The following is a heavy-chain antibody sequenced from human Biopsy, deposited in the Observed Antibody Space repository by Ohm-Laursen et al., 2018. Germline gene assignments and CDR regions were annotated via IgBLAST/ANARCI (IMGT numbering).Heavy chain of an antibody. CDR2: IRCNSGSI. CDR3: AKCMTGGSNYYFHH. J-gene: IGHJ4*02. V-gene: IGHV3-9*01. Sequence: SLRLSCTATGFTFHDYDMHWVRQPPGKGLVWVSGIRCNSGSIGYAESVKGRFTISRDNAKNTLYLQMNSLRGEDTAVYYYAKCMTGGSNYYFHHWGQGTLLTVSS. CDR1: GFTFHDYD. D-gene: IGHD2-8*01.